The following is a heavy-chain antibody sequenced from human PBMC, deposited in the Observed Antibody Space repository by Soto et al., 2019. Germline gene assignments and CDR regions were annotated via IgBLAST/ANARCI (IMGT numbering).Heavy chain of an antibody. CDR3: AREDYYDTGYYVV. CDR2: IYTSGTT. CDR1: GGSVRSDSFD. V-gene: IGHV4-61*01. J-gene: IGHJ4*02. Sequence: PSETLSLTCTVSGGSVRSDSFDWSWIRQPPGKGLEWIAFIYTSGTTDFNPSLKGRVTMSVDTSKNQFSLKLTSVTAADTALYYCAREDYYDTGYYVVWGQGTQVTSPQ. D-gene: IGHD3-9*01.